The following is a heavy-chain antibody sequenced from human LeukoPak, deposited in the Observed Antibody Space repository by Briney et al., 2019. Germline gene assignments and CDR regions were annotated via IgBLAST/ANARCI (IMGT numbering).Heavy chain of an antibody. Sequence: SGGSLRLSYAASGFTFSSDWMSWVRQAPGNGLEWVANIKQDGSEKYYVDSVKGRFTISRDNGKNSLYLQMNSLRAEDTAVYYCARGELWLFTNWFDPWGQGTLVTVSS. V-gene: IGHV3-7*01. J-gene: IGHJ5*02. CDR1: GFTFSSDW. D-gene: IGHD5-18*01. CDR2: IKQDGSEK. CDR3: ARGELWLFTNWFDP.